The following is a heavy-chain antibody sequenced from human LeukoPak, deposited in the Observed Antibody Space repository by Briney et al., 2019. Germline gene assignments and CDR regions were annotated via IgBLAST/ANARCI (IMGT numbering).Heavy chain of an antibody. CDR1: RFTFGDYG. J-gene: IGHJ6*03. V-gene: IGHV3-53*01. CDR2: IYSGGGT. CDR3: ARDQSGKRAMDV. D-gene: IGHD3-10*01. Sequence: GGSLRLSCIGSRFTFGDYGMSWVRQAPGKGLEWVSVIYSGGGTYYADSAKGRFTISRDNSKNTLYLQMNSLRAEDTAVYYCARDQSGKRAMDVWGKGTTVTISS.